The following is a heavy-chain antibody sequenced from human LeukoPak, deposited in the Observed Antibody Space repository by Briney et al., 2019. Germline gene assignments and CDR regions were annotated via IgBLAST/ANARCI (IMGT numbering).Heavy chain of an antibody. D-gene: IGHD3-10*01. J-gene: IGHJ4*02. CDR1: GFTFSSDS. V-gene: IGHV3-23*01. CDR3: AKDSFITM. CDR2: ISNSAVSK. Sequence: PGGSLRLSCAASGFTFSSDSMTWVRHPPGKGLEWGSTISNSAVSKFYADPVKGRFSISRDNSKNTLYLHMGSLSAEDTAMHYCAKDSFITMWGPGTLVTVS.